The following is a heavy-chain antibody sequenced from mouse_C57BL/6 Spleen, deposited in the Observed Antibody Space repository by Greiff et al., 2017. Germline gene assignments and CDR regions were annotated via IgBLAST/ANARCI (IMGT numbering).Heavy chain of an antibody. Sequence: EVQLQQSGTVLARPGASVKMSCKTSGYTFTSYWMHWVKQRPGQGLEWIGAIYPGNSDTSYNQKFKGKAKLTAVTSASTAYMELSSLTNEDSAVYYCTRSGYYYGSSSYAMDYWGQGTSVTVSS. D-gene: IGHD1-1*01. J-gene: IGHJ4*01. V-gene: IGHV1-5*01. CDR3: TRSGYYYGSSSYAMDY. CDR2: IYPGNSDT. CDR1: GYTFTSYW.